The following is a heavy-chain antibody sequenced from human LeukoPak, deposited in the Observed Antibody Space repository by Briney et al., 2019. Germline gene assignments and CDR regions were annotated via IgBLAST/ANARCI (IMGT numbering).Heavy chain of an antibody. CDR1: GYTFTSYG. CDR2: ISAYNGNT. V-gene: IGHV1-18*01. Sequence: ASVKVSCKASGYTFTSYGISWVRQAPGQGLEWMGWISAYNGNTNYAQKLQGRVTMTTVTSTSTAYMELRSLRSDDTAVYYCARVNVLLRCCGLNGWFDPWGQGTLVTVSS. CDR3: ARVNVLLRCCGLNGWFDP. J-gene: IGHJ5*02. D-gene: IGHD4-17*01.